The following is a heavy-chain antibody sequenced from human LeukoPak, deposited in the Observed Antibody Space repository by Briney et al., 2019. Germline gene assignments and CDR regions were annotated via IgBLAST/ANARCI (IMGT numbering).Heavy chain of an antibody. J-gene: IGHJ4*02. V-gene: IGHV3-21*01. CDR3: ARSGASPGDY. CDR1: GFTFSSYE. CDR2: ISSSSSYI. D-gene: IGHD2-2*01. Sequence: GGSLRLSCAASGFTFSSYEMNWVRQAPGKGLEWVSSISSSSSYIYYADSVKGRFTISRDNAKNSLYLQMNSLRAEDTAVYYCARSGASPGDYWGQGTLVTVSS.